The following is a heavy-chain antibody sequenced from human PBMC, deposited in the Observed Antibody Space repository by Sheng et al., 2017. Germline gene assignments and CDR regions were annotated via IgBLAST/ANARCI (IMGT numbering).Heavy chain of an antibody. CDR1: GFTFSSYA. J-gene: IGHJ6*03. D-gene: IGHD1-1*01. CDR2: ITSSGGST. Sequence: EVQLLESGGDLVQPGGSLRLSCAASGFTFSSYAMSWVRQAPGKGLEWVSVITSSGGSTYYADSVKGRFTISRDNSKNTLYLQMNSLRVEDTAVYYCAKLVWTTGYYMDVWGKGTTVTVSS. V-gene: IGHV3-23*01. CDR3: AKLVWTTGYYMDV.